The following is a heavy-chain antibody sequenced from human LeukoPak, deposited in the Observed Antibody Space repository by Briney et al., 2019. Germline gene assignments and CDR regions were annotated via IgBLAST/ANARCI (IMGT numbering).Heavy chain of an antibody. CDR2: TNQDGGET. J-gene: IGHJ4*02. V-gene: IGHV3-7*03. CDR3: ARDHIGGHALEY. Sequence: GGSLRLSCAASGFTFTTYWMAWVRQAPGKGLEWVAKTNQDGGETYYVDSVKGRFTISRDNAKNSVYLQMNSLGAEDTGVYYCARDHIGGHALEYWGEGAPVTVSS. D-gene: IGHD5-12*01. CDR1: GFTFTTYW.